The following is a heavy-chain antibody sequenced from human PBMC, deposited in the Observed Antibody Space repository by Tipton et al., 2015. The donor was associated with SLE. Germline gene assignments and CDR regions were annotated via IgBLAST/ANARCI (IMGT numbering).Heavy chain of an antibody. Sequence: PGLVKPSETLSLTCTVSGGSISSSSYYWGWIRQPPGKGLEWIGEINHSGSTSYNPSLKSRVTISVDTSKNQFSLKLSSVTAADTAVYYCARERPGEAFDIWGQGTMVTVSS. CDR3: ARERPGEAFDI. J-gene: IGHJ3*02. D-gene: IGHD3-16*01. CDR2: INHSGST. CDR1: GGSISSSSYY. V-gene: IGHV4-39*07.